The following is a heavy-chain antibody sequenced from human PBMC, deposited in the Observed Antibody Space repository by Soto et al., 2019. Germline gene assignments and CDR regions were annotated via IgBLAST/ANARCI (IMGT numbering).Heavy chain of an antibody. Sequence: PXGSLSLSFAASGFTFSSYSMHGVRQAPGKGLEWVAVISYDGSNKYYADSVKGRFTISRDNSKNALYLQMNSLRAEDTAVYYCARVTYYYDSSGYYGYWGQGTLVTVPS. CDR1: GFTFSSYS. V-gene: IGHV3-30-3*01. CDR3: ARVTYYYDSSGYYGY. D-gene: IGHD3-22*01. CDR2: ISYDGSNK. J-gene: IGHJ4*02.